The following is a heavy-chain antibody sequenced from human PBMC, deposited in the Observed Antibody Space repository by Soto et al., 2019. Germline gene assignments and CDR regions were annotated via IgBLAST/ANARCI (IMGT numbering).Heavy chain of an antibody. D-gene: IGHD3-10*01. CDR3: TRAAWFPFRAFY. CDR2: ISSSGSTA. CDR1: GFTFSRFD. V-gene: IGHV3-48*03. J-gene: IGHJ4*02. Sequence: EVQLVESGGGLVQPGGSLRLSCAASGFTFSRFDLHWVRQAPGKGLEWISYISSSGSTAYYASYVEGRFTISRDNANNPVYLQMDILRPEDTALYYCTRAAWFPFRAFYWGQGALVTASS.